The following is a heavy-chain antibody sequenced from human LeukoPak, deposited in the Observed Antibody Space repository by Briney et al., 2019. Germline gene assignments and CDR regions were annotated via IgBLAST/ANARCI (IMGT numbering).Heavy chain of an antibody. J-gene: IGHJ6*03. D-gene: IGHD4-17*01. CDR3: ARAAPFTVLPGHYFYYDNMDV. Sequence: ASVKLSCKASGYTFTSYGISWGRQAPGQGLEWLGWISAYNGNTNYAQKLQGRVTMNTDTSASTAYMDLRSLRSDDPAVYYCARAAPFTVLPGHYFYYDNMDVWGKGTTVTISS. CDR2: ISAYNGNT. V-gene: IGHV1-18*01. CDR1: GYTFTSYG.